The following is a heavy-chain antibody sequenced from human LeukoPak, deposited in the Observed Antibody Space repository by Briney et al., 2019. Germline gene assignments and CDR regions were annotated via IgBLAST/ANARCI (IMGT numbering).Heavy chain of an antibody. D-gene: IGHD2-15*01. J-gene: IGHJ4*02. CDR2: INHSGST. CDR1: GGSFSGYY. V-gene: IGHV4-34*01. Sequence: PSETLSLTCAVYGGSFSGYYWSWIRQPPGKGLEWIGEINHSGSTNYNPSLKSRVTISVDTSKNQFSLKLSSLTAADTAVYYCASVVWLWGQGTLVTVSS. CDR3: ASVVWL.